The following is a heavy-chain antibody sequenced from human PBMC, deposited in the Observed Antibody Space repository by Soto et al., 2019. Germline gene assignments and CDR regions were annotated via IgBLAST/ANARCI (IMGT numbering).Heavy chain of an antibody. V-gene: IGHV3-33*03. CDR2: IWHDGINE. J-gene: IGHJ4*02. Sequence: QERLVESGGGVVQPGRSLRLSCAVSGFTFSDYAMHWVRQAPGKGLEWVALIWHDGINEFYADSVKGRFTISRDISNNTLYLQMNSPRPEDTAVYYCTKSRGDAYKWGLGLDQGGQGTLVTVSS. CDR3: TKSRGDAYKWGLGLDQ. D-gene: IGHD3-10*01. CDR1: GFTFSDYA.